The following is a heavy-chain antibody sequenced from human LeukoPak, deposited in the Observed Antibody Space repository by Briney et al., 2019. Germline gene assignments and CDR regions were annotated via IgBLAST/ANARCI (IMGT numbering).Heavy chain of an antibody. V-gene: IGHV3-23*01. CDR1: GFTFSSYG. CDR3: AKGGVRGVIDY. D-gene: IGHD3-10*01. Sequence: GGTLRLSCAASGFTFSSYGMSWVRQAPGKGLEWVSAISGSGGSTYYADSVKGRFTISRDNSKNTLYLQMNSLRAEDTAVYYCAKGGVRGVIDYWGQGTLVTVSS. J-gene: IGHJ4*02. CDR2: ISGSGGST.